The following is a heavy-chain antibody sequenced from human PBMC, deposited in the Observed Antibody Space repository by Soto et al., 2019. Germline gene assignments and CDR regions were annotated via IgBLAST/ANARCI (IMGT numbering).Heavy chain of an antibody. CDR3: ARAHYGDYGYGMDV. D-gene: IGHD4-17*01. V-gene: IGHV4-30-2*01. Sequence: WTWIRQPPGKGLEWIGYIYHSGSAYYNPSLKSRVTISVDRSKNQFSLKLSSVTAADTAVYYRARAHYGDYGYGMDVWGQGTTVTVSS. J-gene: IGHJ6*02. CDR2: IYHSGSA.